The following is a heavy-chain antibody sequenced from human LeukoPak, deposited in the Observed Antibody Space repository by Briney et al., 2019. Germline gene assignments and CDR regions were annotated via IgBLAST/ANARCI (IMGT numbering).Heavy chain of an antibody. D-gene: IGHD5-24*01. CDR2: ISFDGSNK. Sequence: PGRSLRLPCAASGFPFSSNAMHWVRQAPGKGLEWVAVISFDGSNKYYADSMKGRFTISRDNSKNTLYLQMNSLRAEDTAVYYCAKENGDGYNYYFDYWGQGTLVTVSS. CDR1: GFPFSSNA. J-gene: IGHJ4*02. V-gene: IGHV3-30*18. CDR3: AKENGDGYNYYFDY.